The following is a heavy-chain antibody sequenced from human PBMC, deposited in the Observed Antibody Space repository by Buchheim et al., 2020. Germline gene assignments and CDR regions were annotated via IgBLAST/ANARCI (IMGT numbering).Heavy chain of an antibody. V-gene: IGHV5-51*01. J-gene: IGHJ4*02. D-gene: IGHD5-18*01. CDR3: ARLYGYSYPAFDY. CDR2: IYPGDSDT. Sequence: EVQLEQSGADVKKPGESLRISCKASGYIFGSYWIGWVRQMPGKGLEWMGVIYPGDSDTRYSPSFEGQVSMSADKSTNTAYLQWSSLKASDTAMYYCARLYGYSYPAFDYWGQGTL. CDR1: GYIFGSYW.